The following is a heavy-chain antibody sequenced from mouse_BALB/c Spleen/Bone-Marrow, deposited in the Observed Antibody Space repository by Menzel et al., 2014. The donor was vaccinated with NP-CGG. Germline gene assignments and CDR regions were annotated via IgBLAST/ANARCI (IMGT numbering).Heavy chain of an antibody. CDR1: GYSFXGYY. Sequence: LVKTGASVKISCKASGYSFXGYYMHWVKQSHGKSLEWIGYISCYNGATRYNQKFKGKATFTVDTSSSTTNIQINSQTPEDSAVYFDASVRTKISTDDMDYWGQGTSVTVSS. CDR3: ASVRTKISTDDMDY. J-gene: IGHJ4*01. CDR2: ISCYNGAT. V-gene: IGHV1S34*01. D-gene: IGHD1-3*01.